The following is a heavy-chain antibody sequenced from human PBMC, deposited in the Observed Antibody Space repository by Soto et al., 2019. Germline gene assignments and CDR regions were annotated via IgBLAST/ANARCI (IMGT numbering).Heavy chain of an antibody. CDR3: AQEWKYRFDY. V-gene: IGHV3-30-3*01. D-gene: IGHD1-1*01. J-gene: IGHJ4*02. CDR1: RFSFSSYA. Sequence: PGGSLRLSCVASRFSFSSYAMHWIRQSPGRGLEWMAVISSGGTYQSYADSVRGRFTISRDNSNNTLYAQIDNPTTADTGVFYCAQEWKYRFDYWSQGTLVTVSS. CDR2: ISSGGTYQ.